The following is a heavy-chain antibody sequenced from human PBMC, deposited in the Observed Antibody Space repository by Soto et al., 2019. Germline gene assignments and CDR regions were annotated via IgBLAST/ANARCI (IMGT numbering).Heavy chain of an antibody. CDR2: IIPIFGTA. V-gene: IGHV1-69*12. Sequence: QVQLVQSGAEVKKPGSSVKVSCKASGGTFSSYAISWVRQAPGQGLEWMGGIIPIFGTANYAQKFQGRVTITADESTSTAYMELSSLRSEDTAVYYCARDAGYCSGGSCSSPLREFAYWGQGTLVTVSS. CDR3: ARDAGYCSGGSCSSPLREFAY. D-gene: IGHD2-15*01. J-gene: IGHJ4*02. CDR1: GGTFSSYA.